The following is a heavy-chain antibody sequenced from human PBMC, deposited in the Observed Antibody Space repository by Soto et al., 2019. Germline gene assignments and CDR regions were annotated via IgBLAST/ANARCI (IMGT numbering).Heavy chain of an antibody. Sequence: GASVTVSCKASVYTFTSYGISWVRQDPGQGLEWMGWISAYNGNTNYAQKLQGRVTMTTDTSTSTAYMELRSLRSDDTAVYYCASLTIPTPGVHQADYYYYMDVWGKGTTVTVSS. V-gene: IGHV1-18*01. CDR3: ASLTIPTPGVHQADYYYYMDV. CDR2: ISAYNGNT. CDR1: VYTFTSYG. D-gene: IGHD3-3*01. J-gene: IGHJ6*03.